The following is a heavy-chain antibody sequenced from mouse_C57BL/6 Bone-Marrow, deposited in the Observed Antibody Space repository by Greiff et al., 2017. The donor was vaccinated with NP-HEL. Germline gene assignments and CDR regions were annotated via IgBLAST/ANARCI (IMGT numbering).Heavy chain of an antibody. Sequence: VQLKESGPELVKPGASVKISCKASGYSFTDYNMNWVKQSNGKSLEWIGVINPNYGTTSYNQKFKGKATLTVDQSSCPAYMQLNSLTSEDAAVYYCARPDYYGSLWYFDVWGTGTTVTVSS. D-gene: IGHD1-1*01. CDR3: ARPDYYGSLWYFDV. CDR1: GYSFTDYN. CDR2: INPNYGTT. J-gene: IGHJ1*03. V-gene: IGHV1-39*01.